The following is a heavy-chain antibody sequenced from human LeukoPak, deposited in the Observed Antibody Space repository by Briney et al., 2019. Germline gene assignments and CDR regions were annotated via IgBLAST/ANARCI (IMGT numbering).Heavy chain of an antibody. J-gene: IGHJ4*02. V-gene: IGHV3-48*04. CDR3: ARDRGGSYSAIDY. Sequence: PGGSLRLSCAASGFTFSSYSLNWVRQAPGKGLEWVSFISSSSITIYYADSVKGRFNISRDNDEKSLYLQMHSLRAEDTAVYYCARDRGGSYSAIDYWGQGTLVTVSS. CDR2: ISSSSITI. CDR1: GFTFSSYS. D-gene: IGHD2-15*01.